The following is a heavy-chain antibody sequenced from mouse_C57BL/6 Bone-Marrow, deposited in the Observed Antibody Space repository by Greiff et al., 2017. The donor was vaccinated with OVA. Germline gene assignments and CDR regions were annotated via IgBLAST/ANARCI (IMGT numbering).Heavy chain of an antibody. CDR3: ARREIYYGNYEAMDY. CDR1: GYAFSSSW. Sequence: VKLMESGPELVKPGASVKISCKASGYAFSSSWMNWVKQRPGKGLEWIGRIYPGDGDTNYNGKFKGKATLTADKSSSTAYMQLSSLTSEDSAVYFCARREIYYGNYEAMDYWGQGTSVTVSS. CDR2: IYPGDGDT. D-gene: IGHD2-1*01. J-gene: IGHJ4*01. V-gene: IGHV1-82*01.